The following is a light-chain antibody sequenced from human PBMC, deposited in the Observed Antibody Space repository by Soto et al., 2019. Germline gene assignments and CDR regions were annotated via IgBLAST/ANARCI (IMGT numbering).Light chain of an antibody. CDR3: QPYDFLMIT. CDR2: DAS. J-gene: IGKJ5*01. Sequence: DIQMTQSPSSLSASVGDRVTMTCQASQDISNYLNWYQQKPGKAPKLLIYDASNLETGVPSRFSGSGSGTDFTFTISSLQPEDIATYYCQPYDFLMITFGQGTRLEIK. CDR1: QDISNY. V-gene: IGKV1-33*01.